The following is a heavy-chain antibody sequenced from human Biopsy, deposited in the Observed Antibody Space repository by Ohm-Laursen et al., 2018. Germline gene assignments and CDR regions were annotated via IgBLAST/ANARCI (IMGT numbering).Heavy chain of an antibody. Sequence: GTLSLTCTVSGDSATKYYWSWIRQPPGKGLEWIGHIYYSVMTNYNPSLQSRVSISVDTSRNQVSLTLSSVTAADTAVYYCARDSGILDYGNFKYYHYYGMDVWGQGTKVTVSS. J-gene: IGHJ6*02. CDR2: IYYSVMT. CDR1: GDSATKYY. D-gene: IGHD4-11*01. V-gene: IGHV4-59*02. CDR3: ARDSGILDYGNFKYYHYYGMDV.